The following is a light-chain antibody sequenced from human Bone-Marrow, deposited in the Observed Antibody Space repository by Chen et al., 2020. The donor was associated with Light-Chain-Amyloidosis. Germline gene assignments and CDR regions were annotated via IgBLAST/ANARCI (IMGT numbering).Light chain of an antibody. CDR1: SSNIGSNY. V-gene: IGLV1-47*01. CDR2: RNN. CDR3: AAWDDSLSGV. J-gene: IGLJ3*02. Sequence: QSVLTQPPSASGTPGQRVTISCSGSSSNIGSNYVYWHQQLPGMAPKLLIYRNNQRPSGVPDRFSGSKSGNSASLAISGLRSEDEADYYCAAWDDSLSGVFGGGTKLTVL.